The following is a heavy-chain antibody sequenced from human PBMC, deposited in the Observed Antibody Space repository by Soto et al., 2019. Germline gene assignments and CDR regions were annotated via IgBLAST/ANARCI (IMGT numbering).Heavy chain of an antibody. D-gene: IGHD2-2*02. Sequence: SETLSLTCTVSGGSVSSGSYYWSWIRQPPGKGLEWIGYIYYSGSTNYNPSLKSRVTISVDTSKNQFSLKLSSVTAADTAVYYCARRSIVVVPAAKPLNYGMDVWGQGTTVTVSS. CDR1: GGSVSSGSYY. V-gene: IGHV4-61*01. CDR3: ARRSIVVVPAAKPLNYGMDV. J-gene: IGHJ6*02. CDR2: IYYSGST.